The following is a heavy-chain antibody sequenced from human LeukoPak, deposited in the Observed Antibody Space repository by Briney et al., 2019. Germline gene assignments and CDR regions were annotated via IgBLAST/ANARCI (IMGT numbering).Heavy chain of an antibody. CDR1: TLTFSDYG. Sequence: PGGSLRLSCVGSTLTFSDYGMHWVRQAPGKGLEWVAFIRNDGAKTYYADSAKGRFTISRDNSRNTLYLQMNSLTAEDTAVFYCAKDGVILAPGVYWYMDVWGRGTTVTVSS. V-gene: IGHV3-30*02. CDR2: IRNDGAKT. CDR3: AKDGVILAPGVYWYMDV. D-gene: IGHD3-16*02. J-gene: IGHJ6*03.